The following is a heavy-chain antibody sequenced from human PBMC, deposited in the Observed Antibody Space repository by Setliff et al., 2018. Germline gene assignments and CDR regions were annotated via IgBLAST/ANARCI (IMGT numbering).Heavy chain of an antibody. CDR1: GFTFDNHA. J-gene: IGHJ4*02. CDR2: INWSGEII. Sequence: PGGSLRLSCEVSGFTFDNHAMHWVRQAPGKGLEWVSGINWSGEIIGYADSVKGRFTFSRDNAKNSLFLEMSSLTVDDTALYYCVRDISSASGILDFWGQGTLVTVSS. D-gene: IGHD3-3*01. CDR3: VRDISSASGILDF. V-gene: IGHV3-9*01.